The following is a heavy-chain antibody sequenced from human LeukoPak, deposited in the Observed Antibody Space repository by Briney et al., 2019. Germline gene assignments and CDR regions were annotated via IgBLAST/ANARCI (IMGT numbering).Heavy chain of an antibody. V-gene: IGHV3-21*01. J-gene: IGHJ4*02. CDR1: GFTFNSYS. D-gene: IGHD2-21*01. CDR3: ARVVDLTGGYFDY. CDR2: ISSSSSYI. Sequence: AGGSLRLSCAASGFTFNSYSMNWVRQAPGKGLEWVSSISSSSSYIYYADSVKGRFTISRDNAKNSLYLQMNSLRAEDTAVYYCARVVDLTGGYFDYWGQGTLVTVSS.